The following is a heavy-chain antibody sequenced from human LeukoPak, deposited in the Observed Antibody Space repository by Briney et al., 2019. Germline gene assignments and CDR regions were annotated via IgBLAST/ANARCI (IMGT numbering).Heavy chain of an antibody. CDR1: GDSINSGDYY. V-gene: IGHV4-30-4*08. Sequence: SQTLSLTCNVPGDSINSGDYYWSWIRQPPGKGLEWIGHISYNGNSYYSPSLKSRVSISTDTSRNQFFLRMTSVTAADTAVYFCDRSYSSSQHHWARGILVAVSS. J-gene: IGHJ5*02. CDR2: ISYNGNS. CDR3: DRSYSSSQHH. D-gene: IGHD4-11*01.